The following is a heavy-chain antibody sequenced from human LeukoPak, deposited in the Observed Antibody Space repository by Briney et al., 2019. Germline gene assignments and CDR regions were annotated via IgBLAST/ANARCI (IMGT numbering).Heavy chain of an antibody. V-gene: IGHV1-69*04. D-gene: IGHD3-22*01. CDR3: ARDLPPRYYDSSGYSLSLDY. CDR1: GGTFSSYA. J-gene: IGHJ4*02. Sequence: SVKLSCTASGGTFSSYAISWVRQAPGPGLEWMGRIIPILGIASYAQKFQGRVTITADRFTSTAYMELSSLRSEDTAVYYCARDLPPRYYDSSGYSLSLDYWGQGTLVTVSS. CDR2: IIPILGIA.